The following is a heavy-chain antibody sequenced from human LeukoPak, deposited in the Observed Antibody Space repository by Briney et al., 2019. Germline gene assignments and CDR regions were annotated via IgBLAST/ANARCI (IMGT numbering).Heavy chain of an antibody. CDR2: ISYDGSNK. CDR1: GFTFSSYG. V-gene: IGHV3-30*18. CDR3: AKEGVTMVRGPFDY. J-gene: IGHJ4*02. D-gene: IGHD3-10*01. Sequence: GGSLRLSCAASGFTFSSYGMHWVRQAPGKGLEWVAVISYDGSNKYYADSVKGRFTISRDNSKNTLYLQMNSLRAEDTAVYYCAKEGVTMVRGPFDYWGQGTLVTVSS.